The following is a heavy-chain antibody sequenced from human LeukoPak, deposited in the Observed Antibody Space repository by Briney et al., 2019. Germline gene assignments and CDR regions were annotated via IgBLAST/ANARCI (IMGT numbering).Heavy chain of an antibody. D-gene: IGHD5-18*01. CDR3: ARGPGIQLWQRNPNYFDY. V-gene: IGHV4-34*01. J-gene: IGHJ4*02. Sequence: SETLSLTCTVSGGSISGYYWSWIRQPPGKGLEWIGEINHSGSTNYNPSLKSRVTISVDTSKNQFSLKLSSVTAADTAVYYCARGPGIQLWQRNPNYFDYWGQGTLVTVSS. CDR2: INHSGST. CDR1: GGSISGYY.